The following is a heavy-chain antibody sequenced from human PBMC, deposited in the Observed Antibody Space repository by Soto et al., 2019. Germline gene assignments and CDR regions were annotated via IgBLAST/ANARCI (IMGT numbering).Heavy chain of an antibody. CDR3: ARDGGNFFDY. V-gene: IGHV3-7*01. CDR1: GFTFSNYW. CDR2: IKQDGSEK. J-gene: IGHJ4*02. Sequence: EVQLVESGGGLVQPGGSLRLSCAASGFTFSNYWMSWVRQAPGKGLEWVANIKQDGSEKYYVDSVKGRFTISRDNAKSSLNLQMSSPRAEDTALYYCARDGGNFFDYWGQGTLVTVSS. D-gene: IGHD2-21*02.